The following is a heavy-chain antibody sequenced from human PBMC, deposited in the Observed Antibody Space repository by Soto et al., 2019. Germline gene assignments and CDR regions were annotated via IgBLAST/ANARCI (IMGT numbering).Heavy chain of an antibody. Sequence: SLKGSFKASGGTFSSYAISWLRQAPGQGLEWMGGIIPIFGTANYAQKFQGRVTITADESTSTAYMELSSLRSEDTAVYYCARDDSSGKEGDYWGQGTLVTVSS. CDR3: ARDDSSGKEGDY. V-gene: IGHV1-69*13. CDR2: IIPIFGTA. J-gene: IGHJ4*02. D-gene: IGHD3-22*01. CDR1: GGTFSSYA.